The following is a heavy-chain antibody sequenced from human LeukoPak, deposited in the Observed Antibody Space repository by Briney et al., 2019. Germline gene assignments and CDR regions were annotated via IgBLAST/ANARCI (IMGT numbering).Heavy chain of an antibody. V-gene: IGHV3-48*03. CDR3: ARDLNYDFWSGYYIY. J-gene: IGHJ4*02. CDR1: GFTFSSYE. CDR2: ISSSGSTI. D-gene: IGHD3-3*01. Sequence: GGSLRLSCAASGFTFSSYEMNWVRQAPGKGLEWVSYISSSGSTIYYADSVKGRFTISRDNAKNSLYLQMNSLRAEDTAVYYCARDLNYDFWSGYYIYWGQGTLVTVSS.